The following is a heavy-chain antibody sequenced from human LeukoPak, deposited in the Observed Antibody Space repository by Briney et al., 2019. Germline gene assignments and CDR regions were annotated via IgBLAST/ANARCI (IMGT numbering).Heavy chain of an antibody. V-gene: IGHV3-30*02. CDR2: IRYDGSNK. J-gene: IGHJ3*02. CDR1: GFTFSSYG. CDR3: AKDPNDYGDYLAFDI. Sequence: GGSLRLSCAASGFTFSSYGMHWVRQAPGKGLEWVAFIRYDGSNKYYADSVKGRFTISRDNSKNTLYLQMNSLRAEDTAVYYCAKDPNDYGDYLAFDIWGQGTTVTVSS. D-gene: IGHD4-17*01.